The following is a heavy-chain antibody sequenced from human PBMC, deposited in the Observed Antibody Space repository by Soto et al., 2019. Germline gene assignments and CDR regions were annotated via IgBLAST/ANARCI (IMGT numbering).Heavy chain of an antibody. D-gene: IGHD6-13*01. J-gene: IGHJ3*02. CDR3: VKALKSTASGSRAFDI. V-gene: IGHV3-64D*08. Sequence: GGSLRLSCSASGFTFSSYAMHWVRQAPGKGLEYVSAISSNGGSTYDADSVKGRFTISRDNSNNTLYLQMSSLRPEDTAVYYCVKALKSTASGSRAFDIWGQGTMVTVSS. CDR1: GFTFSSYA. CDR2: ISSNGGST.